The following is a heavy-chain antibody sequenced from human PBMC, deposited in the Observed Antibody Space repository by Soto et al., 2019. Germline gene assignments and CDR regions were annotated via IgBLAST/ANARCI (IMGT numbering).Heavy chain of an antibody. D-gene: IGHD3-3*01. CDR2: IYWNDDK. Sequence: VSGPTLVNPTQTLTLTCTFSGFSLSTSGVGVGWIRQPPGKALEWLALIYWNDDKRYSPSLKSRLTITKDTSKNQVVLTMTNRDPVDTATYYCARGGGGVLRFLEWLLDFDYWGQGTLVTVSS. CDR3: ARGGGGVLRFLEWLLDFDY. J-gene: IGHJ4*02. CDR1: GFSLSTSGVG. V-gene: IGHV2-5*01.